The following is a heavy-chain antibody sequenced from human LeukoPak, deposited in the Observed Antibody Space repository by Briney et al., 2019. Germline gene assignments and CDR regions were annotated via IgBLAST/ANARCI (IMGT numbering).Heavy chain of an antibody. CDR3: TTGIRAPPWYMDV. CDR2: IKSKTDGGTT. J-gene: IGHJ6*03. Sequence: GRSLRLSCAASGFTFSSYGMHWVRQAPGKGLEWVGRIKSKTDGGTTDYAAPVKGRFTISRDDSKNTLYLQMNSLKTEDTAVYYCTTGIRAPPWYMDVWGKGTTVTVSS. CDR1: GFTFSSYG. V-gene: IGHV3-15*01.